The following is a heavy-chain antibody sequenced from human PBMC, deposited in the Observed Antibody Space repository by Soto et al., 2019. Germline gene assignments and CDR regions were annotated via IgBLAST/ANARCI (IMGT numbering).Heavy chain of an antibody. Sequence: GASVKVSCKASGYTFTSYGISWVRQAPGQGLEWMGWISAYNGNTNYAQKLQGRVTMTTDTSTSTAYMELRSLRSDDTAVYYCARDERLAPAYYYYYYGMDVWGQGTTVTVSS. V-gene: IGHV1-18*01. CDR1: GYTFTSYG. CDR2: ISAYNGNT. CDR3: ARDERLAPAYYYYYYGMDV. J-gene: IGHJ6*02.